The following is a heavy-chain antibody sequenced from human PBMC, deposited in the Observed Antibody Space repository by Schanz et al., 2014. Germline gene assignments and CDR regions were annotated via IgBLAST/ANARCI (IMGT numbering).Heavy chain of an antibody. CDR1: GFSLNTYG. Sequence: QAQLMESGGGVVQPGTSLILSCSVSGFSLNTYGIHWFRQPAGKGLEWVAVIWNNGVTKYYADSVRGRFTISRDRFQNTLYLRMSSLRAEDTAVYYCARPRFGYGEVDYRGQGTLVTVSS. J-gene: IGHJ4*02. V-gene: IGHV3-33*01. D-gene: IGHD4-17*01. CDR3: ARPRFGYGEVDY. CDR2: IWNNGVTK.